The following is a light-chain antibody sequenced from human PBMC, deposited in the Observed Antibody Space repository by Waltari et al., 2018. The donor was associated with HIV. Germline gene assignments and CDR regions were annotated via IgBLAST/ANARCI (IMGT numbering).Light chain of an antibody. Sequence: QAGLTQPPSVSKGLRQTATLTCTGNSNNVGNQGETCLQQHQAHPPKLLSYRNNNRPSGISERLSASRSGNTASLTITGLQPEDEADYYCSAWDSSLSAWVFGGGTKLTVL. CDR3: SAWDSSLSAWV. CDR2: RNN. J-gene: IGLJ3*02. V-gene: IGLV10-54*01. CDR1: SNNVGNQG.